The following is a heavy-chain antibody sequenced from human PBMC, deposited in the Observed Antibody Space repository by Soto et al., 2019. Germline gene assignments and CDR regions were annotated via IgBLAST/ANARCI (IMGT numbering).Heavy chain of an antibody. Sequence: GGSLRLSCAASGFTFSSYGMHWVRQAPGKGLEWVAVISHDGSNKYFADSVKGRFTISRDNSQNTLYLQMNSLRAEDTAVYYCAKHLLAVAGSQFNYWGQGTPVTVSS. CDR1: GFTFSSYG. J-gene: IGHJ4*02. CDR3: AKHLLAVAGSQFNY. V-gene: IGHV3-30*18. D-gene: IGHD6-19*01. CDR2: ISHDGSNK.